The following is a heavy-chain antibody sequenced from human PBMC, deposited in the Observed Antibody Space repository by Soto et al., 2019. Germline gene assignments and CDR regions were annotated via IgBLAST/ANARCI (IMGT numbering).Heavy chain of an antibody. CDR2: INPSSGTT. CDR1: GYIFIHCF. V-gene: IGHV1-46*01. CDR3: ARSLGETTSLFDY. D-gene: IGHD1-26*01. J-gene: IGHJ4*02. Sequence: QVQLVQSGAEMKQPGASVKLSCQASGYIFIHCFMHWVRQAPGQGLEWMGVINPSSGTTTYAQKFQGRVTVTMDTSTSTVYMELSSLGSGDTAMYYCARSLGETTSLFDYWGQGSLVTVSA.